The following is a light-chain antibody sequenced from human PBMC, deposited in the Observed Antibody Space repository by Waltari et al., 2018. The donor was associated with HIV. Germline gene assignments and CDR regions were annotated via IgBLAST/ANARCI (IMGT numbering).Light chain of an antibody. J-gene: IGLJ1*01. Sequence: QSALTQPPSASGSPGQSVTISCTGTSSDIGGYNYVSWYQQHPGKAPKLMIYEVNKRPSGVPDRFFGSKSGNTASLTVSGLQAEDEADYYCNSYAGSISYVFGTGTKVTVL. CDR1: SSDIGGYNY. CDR2: EVN. V-gene: IGLV2-8*01. CDR3: NSYAGSISYV.